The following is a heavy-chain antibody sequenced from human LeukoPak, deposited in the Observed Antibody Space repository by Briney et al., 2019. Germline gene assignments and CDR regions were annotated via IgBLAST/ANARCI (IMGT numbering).Heavy chain of an antibody. J-gene: IGHJ6*03. CDR2: ISGSSSTI. CDR3: AKDGVILAPGVYWYMDV. CDR1: GFTFSSYN. Sequence: GGSLRLSCAASGFTFSSYNMNWVRQAPGKGLEWVSYISGSSSTIYYADSVKGRFTISRDNAQNSLYLQMNSLTAEDTAVFYCAKDGVILAPGVYWYMDVWGRGTTVTVSS. V-gene: IGHV3-48*04. D-gene: IGHD3-16*02.